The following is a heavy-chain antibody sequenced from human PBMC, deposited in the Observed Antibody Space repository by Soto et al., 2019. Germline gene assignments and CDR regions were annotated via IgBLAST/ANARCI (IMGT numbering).Heavy chain of an antibody. J-gene: IGHJ3*01. Sequence: EVQLVESGGGLVKPGGSLRLSCVDSGFTLSSYSRNWVRQAPGKGLEWVSSISTTSNPIFYADSVRGRFTISRDNAKNSLYLQMNSLRAEDTAVYYCLRGGRGYTRDDVLDAWGQGTMVTVSS. CDR3: LRGGRGYTRDDVLDA. CDR2: ISTTSNPI. CDR1: GFTLSSYS. D-gene: IGHD2-2*02. V-gene: IGHV3-21*06.